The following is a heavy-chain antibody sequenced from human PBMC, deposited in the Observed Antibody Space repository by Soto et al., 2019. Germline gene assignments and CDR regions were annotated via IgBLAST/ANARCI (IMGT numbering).Heavy chain of an antibody. V-gene: IGHV3-30*18. Sequence: QVQLVESGGGVVQPGRSLRLSCAASGFTFSSYGMHWVRQAPGKGLEWVAIISYDGSNKYYADSVKGRFTISRDNSKNTLYLQMNSLRAEDTAVYYCEKDAWLQYTEYFQHWGQGTLVTVSS. CDR2: ISYDGSNK. J-gene: IGHJ1*01. D-gene: IGHD5-12*01. CDR1: GFTFSSYG. CDR3: EKDAWLQYTEYFQH.